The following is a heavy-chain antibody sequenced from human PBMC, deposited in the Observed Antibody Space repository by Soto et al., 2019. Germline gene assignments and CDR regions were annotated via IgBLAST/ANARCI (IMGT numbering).Heavy chain of an antibody. J-gene: IGHJ3*02. CDR3: ARARLRWYDAFDI. CDR1: GGSISSGGYS. D-gene: IGHD4-17*01. CDR2: IYHSGST. V-gene: IGHV4-30-2*01. Sequence: SETLSLTCAVSGGSISSGGYSWSWIRQPPGEGLEWIGYIYHSGSTYYNPSLKSRVTISVDTSKNQFSLKLSSVTAADTAVYYCARARLRWYDAFDIWGQGTMVTVSS.